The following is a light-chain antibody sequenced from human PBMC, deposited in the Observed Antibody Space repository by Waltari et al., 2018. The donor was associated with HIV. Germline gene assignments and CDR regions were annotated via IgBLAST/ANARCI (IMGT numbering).Light chain of an antibody. Sequence: QSALTQPPPAPGSPGQSVTISCTGTSSDVGAYNYVSWYRHHPGKAPKLIVYEVSNRPSGGPDRFSGAKSGTTAALTVSGLQAEDEAEYYCSSYAGSNNLVFGGGTKLTVL. V-gene: IGLV2-8*01. CDR2: EVS. CDR3: SSYAGSNNLV. J-gene: IGLJ2*01. CDR1: SSDVGAYNY.